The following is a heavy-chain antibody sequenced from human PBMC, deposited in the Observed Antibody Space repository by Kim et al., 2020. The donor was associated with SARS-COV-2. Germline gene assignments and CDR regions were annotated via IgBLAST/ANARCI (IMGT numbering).Heavy chain of an antibody. D-gene: IGHD3-10*01. J-gene: IGHJ5*02. Sequence: SETLSLTCTVSGGSISSYYWSWIRQPPGKGLEWIGYIYYSGSTNYNPSLKSRVTISVDTSKNQFSLKLSSVTAADTAVYYCARVYYGSGSLSPQVNRFDP. V-gene: IGHV4-59*01. CDR1: GGSISSYY. CDR2: IYYSGST. CDR3: ARVYYGSGSLSPQVNRFDP.